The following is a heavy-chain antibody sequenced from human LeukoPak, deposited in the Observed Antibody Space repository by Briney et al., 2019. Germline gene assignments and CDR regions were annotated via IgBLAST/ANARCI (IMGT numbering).Heavy chain of an antibody. CDR3: ARIVVVTAIGFGAGGAKYYFDY. CDR2: IYYSGST. Sequence: SETLSLTCTVSGGSISSSSYYWGWIRQPPGKGLEWIGSIYYSGSTYYNPSLKSRVTISVDTSKNQFSLKLSSVTAADTAVYYCARIVVVTAIGFGAGGAKYYFDYWGQGTLVTVSS. V-gene: IGHV4-39*01. J-gene: IGHJ4*02. D-gene: IGHD2-21*02. CDR1: GGSISSSSYY.